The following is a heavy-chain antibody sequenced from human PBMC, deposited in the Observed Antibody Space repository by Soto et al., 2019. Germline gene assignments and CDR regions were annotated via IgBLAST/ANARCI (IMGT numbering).Heavy chain of an antibody. V-gene: IGHV3-30-3*01. J-gene: IGHJ4*02. CDR3: ARASLGYTCAL. D-gene: IGHD5-18*01. CDR1: GFTLTDYP. CDR2: LSSDGTTE. Sequence: PGGSPRLSCAASGFTLTDYPMHWVRQAPGKGLEWVAALSSDGTTEQYADSVKGRFTVSRDISKKILYLQMNSLRPEDTALYYCARASLGYTCALWGQGTLVTVSS.